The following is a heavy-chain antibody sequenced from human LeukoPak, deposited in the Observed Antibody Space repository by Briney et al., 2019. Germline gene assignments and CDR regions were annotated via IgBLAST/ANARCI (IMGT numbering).Heavy chain of an antibody. Sequence: SETLSLTCTVSGGSISSYYWSWIRQPPGKGLEWIGHIYYSGSTNYNPSLKSRVTISVDTSKNQFSLKLSSVTAADTAVYYCARAYGDYVNYWGQGTLVTVSS. CDR1: GGSISSYY. V-gene: IGHV4-59*01. D-gene: IGHD4-17*01. CDR3: ARAYGDYVNY. CDR2: IYYSGST. J-gene: IGHJ4*02.